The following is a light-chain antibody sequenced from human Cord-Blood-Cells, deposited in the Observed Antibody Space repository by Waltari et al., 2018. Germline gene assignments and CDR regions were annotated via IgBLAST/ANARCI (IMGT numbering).Light chain of an antibody. J-gene: IGKJ1*01. CDR2: GAS. CDR3: QQYGSSPWT. Sequence: EIVLTQSPGTLSLSPRERATLSCRASQSVSSSYLAWYQQKPGQAPRLLIYGASSRATGSPDRFSGSGSGTDFTLTISRLEPEDFAVYYCQQYGSSPWTFGQGSKVEIK. V-gene: IGKV3-20*01. CDR1: QSVSSSY.